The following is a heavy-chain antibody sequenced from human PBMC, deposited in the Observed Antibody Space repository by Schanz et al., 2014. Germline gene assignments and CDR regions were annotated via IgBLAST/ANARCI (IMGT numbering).Heavy chain of an antibody. D-gene: IGHD6-13*01. CDR3: ARGLIAAAGGAFDY. CDR1: GFSFSSYA. J-gene: IGHJ4*02. V-gene: IGHV3-23*01. CDR2: IGTSGGT. Sequence: EVQLLESGGGLVQPGGSLRLSCATSGFSFSSYAINWVRQAPGKGLEWVSTIGTSGGTNYAESVKGRFTISRDNSKNTLYLQMNSLRAGDAAVYYCARGLIAAAGGAFDYWGQGTLVAVSA.